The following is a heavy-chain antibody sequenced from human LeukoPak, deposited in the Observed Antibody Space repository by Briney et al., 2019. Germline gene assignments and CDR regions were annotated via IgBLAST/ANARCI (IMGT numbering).Heavy chain of an antibody. V-gene: IGHV4-39*07. J-gene: IGHJ6*03. CDR2: IYYSGST. D-gene: IGHD3-3*01. CDR1: GGSISSSSYY. CDR3: ARVHLPDKTYYAFWSGKGGYYYYMDV. Sequence: PSETLSLTCTVSGGSISSSSYYWGWIRQPPGKGLEWIGSIYYSGSTYYNPSLKSRVTISVDTSKNQFSLKLSSVTAADTAVYYCARVHLPDKTYYAFWSGKGGYYYYMDVWGKGTTVTVSS.